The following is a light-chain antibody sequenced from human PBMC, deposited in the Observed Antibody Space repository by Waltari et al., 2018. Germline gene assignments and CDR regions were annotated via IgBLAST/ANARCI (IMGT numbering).Light chain of an antibody. CDR3: SSYAGSNNYV. Sequence: QSALTQPPSASGSPGQSVTISCTATSSHVCAYNYVSWYQQHPGKAPKLMICEVSKRPSGVPVRFSGSKSGNTASLTVSGLQAEDEADYYCSSYAGSNNYVFGTGTKVTVL. J-gene: IGLJ1*01. CDR2: EVS. V-gene: IGLV2-8*01. CDR1: SSHVCAYNY.